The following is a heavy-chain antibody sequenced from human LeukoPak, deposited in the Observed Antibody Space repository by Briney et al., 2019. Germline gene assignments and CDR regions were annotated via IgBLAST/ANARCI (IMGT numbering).Heavy chain of an antibody. D-gene: IGHD3-22*01. CDR1: GGSFSDYY. V-gene: IGHV4-59*08. Sequence: SETLSLTCTVSGGSFSDYYWSWIRQPPGKGLEWIGYIYHNGGTNYNPSLKSRVTISVDTCKKQFSLSEIALHAADTAVYYCARRGGDSSGYFDYWGQGTLVTVSS. J-gene: IGHJ4*02. CDR2: IYHNGGT. CDR3: ARRGGDSSGYFDY.